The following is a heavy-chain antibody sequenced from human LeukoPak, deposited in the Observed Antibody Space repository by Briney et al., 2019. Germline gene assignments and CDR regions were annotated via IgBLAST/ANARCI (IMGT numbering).Heavy chain of an antibody. CDR3: VSFYETY. Sequence: GGSLRLSCAASGNYWMHWVRQAPGKGLVWVSHINSDVSWTSYADSVKGRFTISKDNAKNTVYLQMNNLRAEDTAVYYCVSFYETYWGRGTLVTVS. D-gene: IGHD2-2*01. J-gene: IGHJ4*02. CDR1: GNYW. CDR2: INSDVSWT. V-gene: IGHV3-74*01.